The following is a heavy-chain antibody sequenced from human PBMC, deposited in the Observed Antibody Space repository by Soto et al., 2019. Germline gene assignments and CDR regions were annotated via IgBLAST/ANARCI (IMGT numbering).Heavy chain of an antibody. V-gene: IGHV5-10-1*01. CDR2: IDPSDSYT. D-gene: IGHD2-2*01. CDR1: GYSFTIYW. Sequence: GESLKISCKGSGYSFTIYWISWVRQMPGKGLEWMGRIDPSDSYTNYSPSFQGHVTISADKSISTAYLQWSSLKASDTAMYYCARHLRDIVVVPTGMDVWGQGTTVTVSS. CDR3: ARHLRDIVVVPTGMDV. J-gene: IGHJ6*02.